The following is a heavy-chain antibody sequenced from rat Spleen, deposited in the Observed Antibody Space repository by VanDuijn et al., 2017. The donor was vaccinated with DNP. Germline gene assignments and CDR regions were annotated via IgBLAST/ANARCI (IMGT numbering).Heavy chain of an antibody. CDR3: ARGVYGGYLYFDY. D-gene: IGHD1-11*01. V-gene: IGHV5-31*01. CDR2: TIGSGGTS. Sequence: EVQLVESGGDLVQPGKSLKLSCVASGFTFNDYWMTWLRQVPGKGLEWVASTIGSGGTSYYPDSLKGQFTISRDNAKNTLYLQMNSLRSEDTATYYCARGVYGGYLYFDYWGQGVVVTVSS. J-gene: IGHJ2*01. CDR1: GFTFNDYW.